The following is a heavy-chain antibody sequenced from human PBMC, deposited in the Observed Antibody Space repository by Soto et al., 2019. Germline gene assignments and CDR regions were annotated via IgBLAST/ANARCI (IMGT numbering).Heavy chain of an antibody. CDR1: GFTFSSYS. V-gene: IGHV3-21*01. CDR3: ARCGGGVFGWFDP. J-gene: IGHJ5*02. CDR2: ISSSSSYI. Sequence: EVQLVESGGGLVKPGGSLRLSCAASGFTFSSYSMNWVRQAPGKGPEWVSSISSSSSYIYYADSVKGRFTISRDNAKNSLYWQMNSLRAEDTAVYYCARCGGGVFGWFDPWGQGTLVTVSS. D-gene: IGHD2-21*01.